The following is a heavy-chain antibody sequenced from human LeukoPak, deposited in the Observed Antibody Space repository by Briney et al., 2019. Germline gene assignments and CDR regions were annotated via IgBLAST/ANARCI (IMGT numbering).Heavy chain of an antibody. CDR3: ARDRANRPYNWFDP. CDR1: GVSITDYY. CDR2: VHHSGTT. V-gene: IGHV4-59*01. Sequence: NPSETLSLTCTVSGVSITDYYWSWLRQTPGKGLEWIGYVHHSGTTNNIPSLNSRVTMSLDTSKNQFSLNLTSVPSAATTAYYCARDRANRPYNWFDPWGQGILVTVSS. J-gene: IGHJ5*02.